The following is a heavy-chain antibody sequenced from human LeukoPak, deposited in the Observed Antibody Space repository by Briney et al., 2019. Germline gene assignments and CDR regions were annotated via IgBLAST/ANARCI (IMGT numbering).Heavy chain of an antibody. D-gene: IGHD3-22*01. CDR1: GYTFTGYY. J-gene: IGHJ4*02. Sequence: ASVKVSCKASGYTFTGYYMHWVRQAPGQGLEWMGWINPNSGGTNYAQKFQGRVTMTRDTSTSTIYMELSSLRSEDTAVYYCARGKSHYYDSSGYLDNWGQGTLVTVSS. CDR2: INPNSGGT. V-gene: IGHV1-2*02. CDR3: ARGKSHYYDSSGYLDN.